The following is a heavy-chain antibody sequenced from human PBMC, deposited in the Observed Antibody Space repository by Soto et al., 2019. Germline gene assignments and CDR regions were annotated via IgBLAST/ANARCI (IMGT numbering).Heavy chain of an antibody. CDR1: GFTFSSYS. J-gene: IGHJ4*02. CDR3: ARVFLGREDYDYIWGSYRYTAPDY. V-gene: IGHV3-48*01. D-gene: IGHD3-16*02. Sequence: GGSLRLSCAASGFTFSSYSMNWVRQAPGKGLEWVSYISSSSSTIYYADSVKGRFTISRDNAKNSLYLQMNSLRAEDTAVYYCARVFLGREDYDYIWGSYRYTAPDYWGQGTLVTVSS. CDR2: ISSSSSTI.